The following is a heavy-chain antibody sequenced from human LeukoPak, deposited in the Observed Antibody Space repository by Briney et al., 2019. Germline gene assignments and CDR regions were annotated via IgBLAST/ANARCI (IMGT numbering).Heavy chain of an antibody. Sequence: GGSLRLSCAASGFTFSSYSMNWVRQAPGKGLEWVSSISSSSSYIYYADSVKGRFTISRDNAKNSLYLQMNSLRAEDTAVYYCAREAVIEKGGAVFDYWGQGTLVTVSS. CDR2: ISSSSSYI. CDR1: GFTFSSYS. V-gene: IGHV3-21*01. D-gene: IGHD4/OR15-4a*01. J-gene: IGHJ4*02. CDR3: AREAVIEKGGAVFDY.